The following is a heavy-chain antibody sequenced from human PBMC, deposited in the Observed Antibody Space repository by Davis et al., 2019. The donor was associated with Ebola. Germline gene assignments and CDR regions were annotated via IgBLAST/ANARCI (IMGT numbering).Heavy chain of an antibody. D-gene: IGHD6-6*01. CDR1: GFTFSSYS. CDR2: ISSSGSTI. Sequence: GGSLRLSCAASGFTFSSYSMNWVRQAPGKGLEWVSYISSSGSTIYYADSVKGRFTISRDNAKNSLYLQMNSLRAEDTAVYYCARGTSHSSSPDYWGQGTLVTVSS. V-gene: IGHV3-48*04. J-gene: IGHJ4*02. CDR3: ARGTSHSSSPDY.